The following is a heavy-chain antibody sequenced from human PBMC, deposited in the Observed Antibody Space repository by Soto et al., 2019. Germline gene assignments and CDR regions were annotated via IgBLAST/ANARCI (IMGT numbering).Heavy chain of an antibody. V-gene: IGHV3-9*01. CDR3: AKAGFWSGYYSLVDY. J-gene: IGHJ4*02. Sequence: EVQLVESGGGLVQPGRSLRLSCAASGFTFDDYAMHWVRQAPGKGLEWVSGISWNSGSIGYADSVKGRFTISRDNAKNSLYLQMTSLRAEATALYYCAKAGFWSGYYSLVDYWGQGTLVTVSS. CDR2: ISWNSGSI. CDR1: GFTFDDYA. D-gene: IGHD3-3*01.